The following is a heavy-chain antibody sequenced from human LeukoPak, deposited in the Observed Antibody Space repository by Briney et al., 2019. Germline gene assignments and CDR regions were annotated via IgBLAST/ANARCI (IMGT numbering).Heavy chain of an antibody. CDR1: GYSISSGYY. CDR3: ARDLLYYDSSGYIDY. J-gene: IGHJ4*02. D-gene: IGHD3-22*01. Sequence: SETLSLTCTVSGYSISSGYYRGWIRQPPGKGLEWIGSIYHSGSTYYNPSLKSRVTISVDTSKNQFSLKLSSVTAADTAVYYCARDLLYYDSSGYIDYWGQGTLVTVSS. V-gene: IGHV4-38-2*02. CDR2: IYHSGST.